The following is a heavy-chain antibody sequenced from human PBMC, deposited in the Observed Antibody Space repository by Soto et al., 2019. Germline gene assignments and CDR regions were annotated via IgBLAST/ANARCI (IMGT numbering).Heavy chain of an antibody. CDR3: ARHIVVVGGDWFDP. CDR1: GGSISSYY. D-gene: IGHD2-2*01. CDR2: IYYSGST. J-gene: IGHJ5*02. Sequence: PSETLSLTCTVSGGSISSYYWSWIRQPPGKGLEWIGYIYYSGSTNYNPSLKSRVTISVDTSKNQFSLKLSSVTAADTAVYYCARHIVVVGGDWFDPWGQGTLVTVSS. V-gene: IGHV4-59*08.